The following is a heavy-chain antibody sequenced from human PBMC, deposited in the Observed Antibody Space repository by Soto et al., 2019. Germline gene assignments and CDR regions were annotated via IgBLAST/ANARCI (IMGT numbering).Heavy chain of an antibody. Sequence: QVQLVQSGAEVKKPGASVKVSCKASGYTFTSYGISWVRQAPGQGLEWMGWISAYNGNTNYAQKLQGRVTMTTDTSTSTAYMELMSLRSDETAVYYCARNIVVVAAAVKVASNYGMDVWRQGTTVTVSS. J-gene: IGHJ6*02. CDR1: GYTFTSYG. CDR2: ISAYNGNT. D-gene: IGHD2-15*01. CDR3: ARNIVVVAAAVKVASNYGMDV. V-gene: IGHV1-18*01.